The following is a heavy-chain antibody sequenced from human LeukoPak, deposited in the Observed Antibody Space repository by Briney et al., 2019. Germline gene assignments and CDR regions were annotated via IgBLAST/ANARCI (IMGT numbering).Heavy chain of an antibody. CDR2: KWYDGSNK. CDR1: GLTFSSYG. CDR3: ARGSYDFWSGYYLSSYYMDG. V-gene: IGHV3-33*01. Sequence: PGGPLRLSCAASGLTFSSYGMQWVRPAPGEGVGWGAVKWYDGSNKYYAVSVKGRFTISRDNSKHTLYLQMNSLRAEDRALYYCARGSYDFWSGYYLSSYYMDGWGKGTTVTVSS. J-gene: IGHJ6*03. D-gene: IGHD3-3*01.